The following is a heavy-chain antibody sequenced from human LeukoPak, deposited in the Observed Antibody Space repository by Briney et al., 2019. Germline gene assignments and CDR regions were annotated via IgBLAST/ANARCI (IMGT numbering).Heavy chain of an antibody. CDR3: ARDYPGDCSRSTCPSPFDY. CDR1: GFTFSRYD. Sequence: GGSLRLSCAASGFTFSRYDMSWVRQAPGKGLEWISSISTTRSSIYYAASVRGRFTISRDNAQNSVYLQMNSLKAEDTAVYYCARDYPGDCSRSTCPSPFDYWGQGALVTVSS. V-gene: IGHV3-21*01. CDR2: ISTTRSSI. J-gene: IGHJ4*02. D-gene: IGHD2-2*01.